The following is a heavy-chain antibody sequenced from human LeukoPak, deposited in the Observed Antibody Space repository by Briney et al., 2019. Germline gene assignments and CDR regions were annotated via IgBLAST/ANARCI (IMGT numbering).Heavy chain of an antibody. V-gene: IGHV1-8*01. D-gene: IGHD3-22*01. CDR2: MNPNSGNT. CDR1: GYTFTSYD. J-gene: IGHJ5*02. CDR3: ARHSSGYYYPEA. Sequence: GASVKVSCKASGYTFTSYDINWVRQATGQGLEWMGWMNPNSGNTGYAQKFQGRVTMTRNTSISTAYMELSSLRSEDTAVYYCARHSSGYYYPEAWGQGTLVTVSS.